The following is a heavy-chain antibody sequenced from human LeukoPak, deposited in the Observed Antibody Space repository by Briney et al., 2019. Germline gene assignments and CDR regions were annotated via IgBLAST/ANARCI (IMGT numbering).Heavy chain of an antibody. D-gene: IGHD1-26*01. Sequence: PSETLSLTCAVSGGSISSYYWSWIRQPPGKGLEWLGYIYYSGSTNYNPSLKSRVTISVDTPKNQFSLKLSSVTAADTAVYYCARQVGATSGYFDYWGQGTLVTVSS. V-gene: IGHV4-59*08. CDR1: GGSISSYY. CDR2: IYYSGST. CDR3: ARQVGATSGYFDY. J-gene: IGHJ4*02.